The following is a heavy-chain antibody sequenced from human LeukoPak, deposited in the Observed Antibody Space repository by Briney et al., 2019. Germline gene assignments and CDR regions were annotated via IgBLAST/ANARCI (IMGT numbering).Heavy chain of an antibody. CDR1: GYTFTGYY. J-gene: IGHJ4*02. CDR3: ARDASSWGYYFDY. D-gene: IGHD7-27*01. CDR2: INPNSGGT. Sequence: ASVKVSCKASGYTFTGYYMHWVRQAPGQGLEWMGRINPNSGGTNYAQKFQGRVTMTRDTSISTAYMELSSLRSEDTAVYYCARDASSWGYYFDYWGQGTLVTVSS. V-gene: IGHV1-2*06.